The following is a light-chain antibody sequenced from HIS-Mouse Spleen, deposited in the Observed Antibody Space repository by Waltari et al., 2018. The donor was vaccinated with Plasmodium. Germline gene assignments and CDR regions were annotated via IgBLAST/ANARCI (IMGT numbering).Light chain of an antibody. J-gene: IGLJ3*02. CDR2: EDS. CDR3: YSTDSSGNHRV. Sequence: SYELTQPPSVSVSPGQTARITCSGDALPNKYAYWYQQKSGQAPVLVIYEDSKRPSGIRERFSGSSSGTMATLTISGAQVEDEADYYCYSTDSSGNHRVFGGGTKLTVL. V-gene: IGLV3-10*01. CDR1: ALPNKY.